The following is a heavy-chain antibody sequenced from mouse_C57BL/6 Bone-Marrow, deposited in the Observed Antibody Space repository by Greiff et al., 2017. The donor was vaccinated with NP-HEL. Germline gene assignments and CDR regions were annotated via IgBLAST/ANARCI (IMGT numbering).Heavy chain of an antibody. CDR3: TTLRLDYYSGSYGFAY. V-gene: IGHV14-4*01. Sequence: VQLQQSGAELVRPGASVKLSCTASGFNINDDYMHWVKQRPEQGLEWIGWIDPENGDTEYDSKFQGKATITADTSSNTAYLQLSSLTSEDTAVSYYTTLRLDYYSGSYGFAYWDQGTLITVTA. CDR1: GFNINDDY. J-gene: IGHJ3*01. CDR2: IDPENGDT. D-gene: IGHD1-1*01.